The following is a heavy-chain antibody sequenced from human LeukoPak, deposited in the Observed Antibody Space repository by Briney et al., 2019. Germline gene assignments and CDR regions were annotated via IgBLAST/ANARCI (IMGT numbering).Heavy chain of an antibody. Sequence: ASVKVSCKASGYTFTSYDINWVRQAPGQGLEWMGWMNPNSGNTGYAQKFQGRVTMTRNTSISTAYMELSSLRSEDTAVYYCARGDRPYDTLTGYSYWGQGTLVTVSS. J-gene: IGHJ4*02. D-gene: IGHD3-9*01. CDR2: MNPNSGNT. CDR3: ARGDRPYDTLTGYSY. V-gene: IGHV1-8*01. CDR1: GYTFTSYD.